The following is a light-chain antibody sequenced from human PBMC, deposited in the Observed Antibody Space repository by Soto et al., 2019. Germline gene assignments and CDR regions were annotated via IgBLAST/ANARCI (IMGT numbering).Light chain of an antibody. CDR1: QSVSSY. V-gene: IGKV3-11*01. J-gene: IGKJ2*01. Sequence: EIVLTQSPATLSLSPGEGATLSCRASQSVSSYLAWYQQKPGQAPRLLIYDASNRATGIPARFSGSGSGTDFTLTISSLEPEDFAIYYCQHRGNWPMYTFGQGTKLEIK. CDR2: DAS. CDR3: QHRGNWPMYT.